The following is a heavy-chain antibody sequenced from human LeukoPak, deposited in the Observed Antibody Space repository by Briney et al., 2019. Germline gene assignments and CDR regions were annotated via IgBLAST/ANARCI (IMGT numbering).Heavy chain of an antibody. V-gene: IGHV1-46*01. CDR1: GYTFTSYY. CDR2: INPSAGST. Sequence: ASVKVSCTASGYTFTSYYMHWVRQAPGQGLEWMGIINPSAGSTSYAQKFQGRVTMTRDTSTSTVYMELSSLRAEDTAVYYCARHPNYYDSSGYYKGFDCWGQGTLVTVSS. J-gene: IGHJ4*02. CDR3: ARHPNYYDSSGYYKGFDC. D-gene: IGHD3-22*01.